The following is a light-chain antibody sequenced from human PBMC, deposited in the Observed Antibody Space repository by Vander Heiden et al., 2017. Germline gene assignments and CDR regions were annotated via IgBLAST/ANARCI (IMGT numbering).Light chain of an antibody. J-gene: IGKJ5*01. Sequence: QMTHSPSSLSAFLGVIVTTTCQPTHIVGSHLNWYQQKPGKAPKLLIYAASSLQSTVPSRFRRSGSGTDLTLNISSLQAEDFANYYCQQSYSTPITFGQGTRLEIK. CDR2: AAS. CDR3: QQSYSTPIT. V-gene: IGKV1-39*01. CDR1: HIVGSH.